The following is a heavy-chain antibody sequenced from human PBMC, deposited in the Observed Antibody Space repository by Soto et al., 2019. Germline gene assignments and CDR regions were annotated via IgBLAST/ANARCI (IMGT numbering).Heavy chain of an antibody. CDR2: IIPILGIA. CDR1: GGTFSSYT. Sequence: QVQLVQSGAEVKKPGSSVKVSCKASGGTFSSYTISWVRQAPGQGLEWMGRIIPILGIANYAQKFQGRVTISADKSTSTAYMELSSLRSEDTAVYYCAGDGDYGDYVRYWGQGTLVTVSS. CDR3: AGDGDYGDYVRY. V-gene: IGHV1-69*08. D-gene: IGHD4-17*01. J-gene: IGHJ4*02.